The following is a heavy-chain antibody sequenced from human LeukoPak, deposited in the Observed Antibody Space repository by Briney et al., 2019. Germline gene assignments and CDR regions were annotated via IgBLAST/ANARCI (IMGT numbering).Heavy chain of an antibody. CDR1: GFTFSSYG. J-gene: IGHJ4*02. CDR3: AKDRWRAGYFDY. Sequence: GRSLRLSCAASGFTFSSYGMHWVRQAPGKGLEWVAVISYDGSNKYYADSVKGQFTISRDNSKNTLYLQMNSLRAEDTAVYYCAKDRWRAGYFDYWGQGTLVTVSS. CDR2: ISYDGSNK. V-gene: IGHV3-30*18. D-gene: IGHD6-13*01.